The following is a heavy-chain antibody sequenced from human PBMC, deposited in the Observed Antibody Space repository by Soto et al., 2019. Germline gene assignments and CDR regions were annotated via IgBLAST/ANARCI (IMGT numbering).Heavy chain of an antibody. J-gene: IGHJ5*02. Sequence: SETLSLTCTVSGDSIGGVCYWSWIRQFPGRGLEWIGCISSSGSTYYNPALNNRISLSLDTSQNQFSLKLLSVTAADTAIYYCARSGVTGIVIPSHWFDPWGQGTLVTVSX. V-gene: IGHV4-31*02. D-gene: IGHD2-21*02. CDR3: ARSGVTGIVIPSHWFDP. CDR1: GDSIGGVCY. CDR2: ISSSGST.